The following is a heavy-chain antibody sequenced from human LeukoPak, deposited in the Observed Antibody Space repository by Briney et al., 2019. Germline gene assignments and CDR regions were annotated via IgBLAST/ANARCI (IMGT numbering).Heavy chain of an antibody. J-gene: IGHJ6*03. CDR3: ARQYCSSTSCYYYYYHMDV. CDR1: GDSISSSSYY. CDR2: VFHSGST. D-gene: IGHD2-2*01. Sequence: PSETLSLTCTVSGDSISSSSYYWGWIRQPPGKGLEWIGSVFHSGSTYYNPSLKSRVTISVDTSKNQFSLKLSSVTAADTAVYYCARQYCSSTSCYYYYYHMDVWGKGTTVTVSS. V-gene: IGHV4-39*01.